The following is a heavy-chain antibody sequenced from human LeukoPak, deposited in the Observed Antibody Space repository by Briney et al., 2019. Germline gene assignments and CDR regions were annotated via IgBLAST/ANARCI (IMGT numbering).Heavy chain of an antibody. CDR2: IKHDGSEK. D-gene: IGHD5-12*01. J-gene: IGHJ3*02. CDR3: ARALTGGYTFDAFDM. CDR1: GFSFSSHW. Sequence: PGGSLRLSCADSGFSFSSHWMSWVRQAPGKGLEWVANIKHDGSEKCYVDSVKGRFAISRDKAKNSLYLQMNSLRAEDTAVYYCARALTGGYTFDAFDMWGQGTMVTVSS. V-gene: IGHV3-7*04.